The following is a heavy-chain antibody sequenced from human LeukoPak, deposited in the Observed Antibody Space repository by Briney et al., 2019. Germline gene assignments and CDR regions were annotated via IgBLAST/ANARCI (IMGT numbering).Heavy chain of an antibody. J-gene: IGHJ4*02. CDR1: GFTFSSYE. D-gene: IGHD1-26*01. Sequence: GGSLRLYCAASGFTFSSYEMNWVRQAPGKGLEWVSYISSSGSTIYYADSVKGRFTISRDNAKDSLYLQMNSLRAEDTAVYYCARDGEWELPGIDYWGQGTLVTVSS. CDR2: ISSSGSTI. CDR3: ARDGEWELPGIDY. V-gene: IGHV3-48*03.